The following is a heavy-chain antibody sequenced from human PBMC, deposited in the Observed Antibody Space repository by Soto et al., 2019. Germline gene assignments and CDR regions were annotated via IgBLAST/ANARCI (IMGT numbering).Heavy chain of an antibody. J-gene: IGHJ4*02. CDR2: INPNSGGT. V-gene: IGHV1-2*02. CDR3: ARSVVTYPLLDY. Sequence: ASVKVSCKASGCTFTGYYMHWVRQAPGQGLEWMGWINPNSGGTNYAQKFQGRVTMTRDTSISTAYMELSRLRSDDTAVYYCARSVVTYPLLDYWGQGTLVTVSS. CDR1: GCTFTGYY. D-gene: IGHD2-21*02.